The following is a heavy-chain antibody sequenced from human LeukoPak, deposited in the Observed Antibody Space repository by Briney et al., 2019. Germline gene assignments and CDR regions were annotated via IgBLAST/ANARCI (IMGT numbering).Heavy chain of an antibody. CDR3: ARVSFPYYYYGMDV. V-gene: IGHV4-34*01. D-gene: IGHD2/OR15-2a*01. CDR2: INHSGST. Sequence: SETLSLTCAVYGGSFSGYYWSWIRQPPGKGLEWIGEINHSGSTNYNPSLKSRVTISVDTSKNQFSLKLSSVTAADTAAYYCARVSFPYYYYGMDVWGQGTTVTVSS. J-gene: IGHJ6*02. CDR1: GGSFSGYY.